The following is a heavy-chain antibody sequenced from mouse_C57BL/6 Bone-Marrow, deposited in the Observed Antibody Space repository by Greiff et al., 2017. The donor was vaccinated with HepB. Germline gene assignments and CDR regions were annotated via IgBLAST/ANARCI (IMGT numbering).Heavy chain of an antibody. Sequence: EVKLQESGPELVKPGASVKISCKASGYSFTDYNMNWVKQSNGKSLEWIGVINPNYGTTSYNQKFKGKATLTVDQSSSTAYMQLNSLTSEDSAVYYCARYEYYYGSSYDYAMDYWGQGTSVTVSS. CDR3: ARYEYYYGSSYDYAMDY. CDR1: GYSFTDYN. CDR2: INPNYGTT. D-gene: IGHD1-1*01. J-gene: IGHJ4*01. V-gene: IGHV1-39*01.